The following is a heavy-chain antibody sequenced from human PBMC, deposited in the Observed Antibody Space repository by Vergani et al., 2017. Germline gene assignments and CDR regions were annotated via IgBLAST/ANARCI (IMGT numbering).Heavy chain of an antibody. CDR1: GFTFGASN. J-gene: IGHJ5*01. Sequence: VRLVESGGGLLHPGPSLRLSCSASGFTFGASNMTWFRQAPGKGLEGVAVIGFDGSKKYYGNSVKARFTIARHNSKNTLYLQMNSLRVEDTDVYYCARLGNEKRLDSWGQETLVTVSS. CDR3: ARLGNEKRLDS. CDR2: IGFDGSKK. V-gene: IGHV3-33*08. D-gene: IGHD1-1*01.